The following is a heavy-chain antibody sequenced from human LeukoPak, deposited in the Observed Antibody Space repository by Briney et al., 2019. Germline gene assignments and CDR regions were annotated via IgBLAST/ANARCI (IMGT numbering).Heavy chain of an antibody. CDR2: INHSGIT. J-gene: IGHJ6*02. V-gene: IGHV4-34*01. CDR1: GGSFSGYY. Sequence: SETLSLTCAVYGGSFSGYYWSWIRQPPGKGLEWIGEINHSGITNYNPSLKSRVTISVDTSKNQFSLKLSSVTAADTAVYYCARGARNDFWSGYSHYYYYYGMDVWGQGTTVTVSS. D-gene: IGHD3-3*01. CDR3: ARGARNDFWSGYSHYYYYYGMDV.